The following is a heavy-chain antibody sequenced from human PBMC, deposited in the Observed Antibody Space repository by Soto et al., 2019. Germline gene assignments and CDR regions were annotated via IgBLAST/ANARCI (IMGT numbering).Heavy chain of an antibody. CDR2: IIPIFGTA. D-gene: IGHD1-26*01. CDR3: ASHSGSSPEGRYYYGMDV. Sequence: QVQLVQSGAEVKKPGSSVKVSCKASGGTFSSYAISWVRQAPGQGLEWMGGIIPIFGTADYAQKFQGRVTITADESTSTAYMEPTSLSSEDTAVYYCASHSGSSPEGRYYYGMDVWGQGTTVTVSS. V-gene: IGHV1-69*12. CDR1: GGTFSSYA. J-gene: IGHJ6*02.